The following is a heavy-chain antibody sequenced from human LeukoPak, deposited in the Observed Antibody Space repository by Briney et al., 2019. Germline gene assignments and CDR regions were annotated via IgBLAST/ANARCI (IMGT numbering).Heavy chain of an antibody. CDR3: ASLYSGYDTNWFDP. D-gene: IGHD5-12*01. Sequence: TSETLSLTCAVYGGSFSGYYWSWIRQPPGKGLEWIGEINHSGSTNYNPSLKSRVTISVDTSKNQFSLKLSSVTAADTAVYYCASLYSGYDTNWFDPWGQGTLVTVSS. CDR1: GGSFSGYY. J-gene: IGHJ5*02. CDR2: INHSGST. V-gene: IGHV4-34*01.